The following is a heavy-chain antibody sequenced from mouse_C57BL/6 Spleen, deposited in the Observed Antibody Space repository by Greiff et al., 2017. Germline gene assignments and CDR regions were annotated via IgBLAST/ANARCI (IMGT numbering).Heavy chain of an antibody. CDR2: IYPGDGDT. J-gene: IGHJ2*01. Sequence: QVQLQQSGPELVKPGASVKISCKASGYAFSSSWMNWVKQRPGKGLEWIGRIYPGDGDTNYNGKFKGKATLTADKSSSTAYMQLSSLTSEDSAVYCCAPTGTGLYFDYWGQGTTLTVSS. CDR3: APTGTGLYFDY. CDR1: GYAFSSSW. D-gene: IGHD4-1*02. V-gene: IGHV1-82*01.